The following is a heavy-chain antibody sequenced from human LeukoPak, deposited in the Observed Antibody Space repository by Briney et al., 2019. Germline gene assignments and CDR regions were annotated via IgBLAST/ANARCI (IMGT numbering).Heavy chain of an antibody. J-gene: IGHJ4*02. V-gene: IGHV4-34*01. CDR3: ARAEKVRYFDWLLSAPDGYYFDY. Sequence: PSETLSLTCAVYGGSFSGYYWSWIRQPPGKGLEWIGEINHSGSTNYNPSLKSRVTISVDTSKNQFSLKLSSVTAADTAVYYCARAEKVRYFDWLLSAPDGYYFDYWGQGTLVTVSS. CDR1: GGSFSGYY. CDR2: INHSGST. D-gene: IGHD3-9*01.